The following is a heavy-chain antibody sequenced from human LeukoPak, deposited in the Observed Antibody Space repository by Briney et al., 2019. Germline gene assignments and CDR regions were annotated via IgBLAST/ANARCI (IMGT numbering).Heavy chain of an antibody. J-gene: IGHJ4*02. D-gene: IGHD4-11*01. V-gene: IGHV3-33*05. Sequence: PGRSLRLSCAASGFTLSSCGMYWVRQAPGKGLEWVAVISYDGSNKYYAGSVKGRFTISRDNSKSTLYLQMNSLRAEDTAVYYCARVRPGSNYVDFDYWGQGTLVTVSS. CDR1: GFTLSSCG. CDR3: ARVRPGSNYVDFDY. CDR2: ISYDGSNK.